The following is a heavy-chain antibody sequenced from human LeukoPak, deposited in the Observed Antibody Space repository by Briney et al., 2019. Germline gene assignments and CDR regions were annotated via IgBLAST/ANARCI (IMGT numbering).Heavy chain of an antibody. CDR3: AREGDTAMAFDY. V-gene: IGHV4-59*01. CDR2: IYYSGST. CDR1: GGSISSYY. J-gene: IGHJ4*02. D-gene: IGHD5-18*01. Sequence: SETLSLTCTVSGGSISSYYWSWIRQPPGKGLEWIGYIYYSGSTNYNPSLKSRVTISVDTSKNQFSLKLSSVTAADTVVYYCAREGDTAMAFDYWGQGTLVTVSS.